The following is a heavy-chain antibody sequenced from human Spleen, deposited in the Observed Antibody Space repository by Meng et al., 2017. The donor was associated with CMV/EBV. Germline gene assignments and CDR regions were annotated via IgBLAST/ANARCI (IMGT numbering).Heavy chain of an antibody. D-gene: IGHD4/OR15-4a*01. CDR2: VYRSGST. V-gene: IGHV4-4*02. CDR3: ARVTEYGGNCFDS. Sequence: AVSCSSISTSNWWGWVRRPPGEGLEWIGEVYRSGSTNYSPSLKSRVTMSVDRSKNQFSLRLSSVTAADTAIYYCARVTEYGGNCFDSWGQGTLVTVSS. J-gene: IGHJ4*02. CDR1: CSSISTSNW.